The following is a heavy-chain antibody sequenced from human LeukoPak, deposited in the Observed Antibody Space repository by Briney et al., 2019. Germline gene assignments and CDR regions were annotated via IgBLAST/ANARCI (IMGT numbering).Heavy chain of an antibody. D-gene: IGHD3-10*01. Sequence: GGSPRLSCAASGFTFSDYSMIWVRQAPGKGLEWISYISSSSTYIYYADSVKGRFTISRDNGKNSLYLQMSSLRVEDRATYYCARERFHGSGAPKYDYWGQGALVTVSS. CDR3: ARERFHGSGAPKYDY. CDR1: GFTFSDYS. CDR2: ISSSSTYI. J-gene: IGHJ4*02. V-gene: IGHV3-21*06.